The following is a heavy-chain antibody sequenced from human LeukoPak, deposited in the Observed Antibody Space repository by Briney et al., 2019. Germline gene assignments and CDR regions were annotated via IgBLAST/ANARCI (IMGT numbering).Heavy chain of an antibody. Sequence: GGSLRLSCAASGFTFSSYDMHWVRQATGKGLEWVSAIGTAGDTYYPGSVKGRFTISRENAKNSLYLQMNSLRAGDTAVYYCARGWVYYGSGSYSSDRWGADYWGQGTLVTVSS. CDR3: ARGWVYYGSGSYSSDRWGADY. J-gene: IGHJ4*02. CDR1: GFTFSSYD. CDR2: IGTAGDT. V-gene: IGHV3-13*04. D-gene: IGHD3-10*01.